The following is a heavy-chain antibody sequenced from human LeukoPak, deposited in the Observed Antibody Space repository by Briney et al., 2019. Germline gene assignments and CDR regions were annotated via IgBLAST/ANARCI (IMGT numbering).Heavy chain of an antibody. CDR3: ARVHHSSGWYWSPTHYYMDV. Sequence: ASVKVSCKASGYTFTSYGISWVRQAPGQGLEWMGWISAYNGNTNYAQKLQGRVTMTTDTSTSTAYMELRSLRSDDTAVYYCARVHHSSGWYWSPTHYYMDVWGKGTTVTVSS. CDR2: ISAYNGNT. D-gene: IGHD6-19*01. V-gene: IGHV1-18*01. J-gene: IGHJ6*03. CDR1: GYTFTSYG.